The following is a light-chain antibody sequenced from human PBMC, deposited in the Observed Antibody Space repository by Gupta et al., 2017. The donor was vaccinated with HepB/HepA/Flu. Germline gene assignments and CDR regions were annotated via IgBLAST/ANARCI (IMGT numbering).Light chain of an antibody. V-gene: IGKV1-39*01. Sequence: DIQMTRSPSSLSASVGDRVTITCRASQSISSYLNWYQQKPGKAPKLLIYNASNGKSGVPSRFIGSGSGTDFTLTISSLQPEDFATYYCQQSDITPWTFGQGTKVEIK. CDR1: QSISSY. CDR2: NAS. J-gene: IGKJ1*01. CDR3: QQSDITPWT.